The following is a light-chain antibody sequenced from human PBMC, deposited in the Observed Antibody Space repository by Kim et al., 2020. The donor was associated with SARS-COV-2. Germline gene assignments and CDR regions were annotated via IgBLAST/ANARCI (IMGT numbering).Light chain of an antibody. CDR1: QSVGDW. Sequence: DIRMTQSPSTLSASVGDTVTITCRASQSVGDWLAWYQQKPGKAPKLLIYDASSLESGVPLRFSGGGYGTEFTLTISSLQSEDFAVYYCQQYNNWPPITFGQGTRLEIK. CDR3: QQYNNWPPIT. J-gene: IGKJ5*01. V-gene: IGKV1-5*01. CDR2: DAS.